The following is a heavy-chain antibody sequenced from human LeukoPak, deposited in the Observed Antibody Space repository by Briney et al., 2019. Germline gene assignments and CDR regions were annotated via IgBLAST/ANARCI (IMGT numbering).Heavy chain of an antibody. CDR3: ARMRGFWKEHYYYMDV. J-gene: IGHJ6*03. CDR2: INHSGST. D-gene: IGHD3-3*01. CDR1: GGSFSGYY. Sequence: PSETLSLTCAVYGGSFSGYYWSWIRQPPGKGLEWIGEINHSGSTNYNPSLKSRVTISVDTSTNQFSLKLSSVTAADTAVYYCARMRGFWKEHYYYMDVWGKGTTVTVSS. V-gene: IGHV4-34*01.